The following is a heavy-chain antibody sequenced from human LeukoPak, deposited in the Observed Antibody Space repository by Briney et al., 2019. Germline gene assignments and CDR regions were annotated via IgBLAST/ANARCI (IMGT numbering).Heavy chain of an antibody. V-gene: IGHV3-21*01. J-gene: IGHJ4*02. CDR1: GFTFSSYS. CDR2: ISSSSSYI. D-gene: IGHD4-17*01. CDR3: ASLMTTVTTVDY. Sequence: PGGSLRLSCAASGFTFSSYSMNCVRQSPGKGLEWVSSISSSSSYIYYADSVKGRFTIPRDNAKNSLYLQMNSLGAGDTAVYYCASLMTTVTTVDYWGQGTLVTVSS.